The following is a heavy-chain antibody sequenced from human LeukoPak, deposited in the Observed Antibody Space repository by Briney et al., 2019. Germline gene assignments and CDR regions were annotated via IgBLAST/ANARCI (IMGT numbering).Heavy chain of an antibody. CDR3: ARYSGSYSGFDY. Sequence: PSETLSLTCTVSGGSISSYYWSWIREPPGKGLEWVGYIYYRGSINYNPSLKRRVTISVDTSKNQFSLKLRTVTAADTAVYYCARYSGSYSGFDYWGQGTLVAVSS. CDR2: IYYRGSI. CDR1: GGSISSYY. J-gene: IGHJ4*02. D-gene: IGHD1-26*01. V-gene: IGHV4-59*08.